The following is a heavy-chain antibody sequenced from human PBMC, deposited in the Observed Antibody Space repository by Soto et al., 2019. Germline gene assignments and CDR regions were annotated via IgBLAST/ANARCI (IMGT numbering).Heavy chain of an antibody. D-gene: IGHD2-8*02. Sequence: SETLSLTCTVSGGSISSYYWSWIRQPPGKGLEWIGYIYYSGSTNYNPSLKSRVTISVDTSKNQFSLKLSSVTAADTAVYYCARSDVTDWFDPWGQGTLVTVSS. CDR3: ARSDVTDWFDP. V-gene: IGHV4-59*01. CDR2: IYYSGST. CDR1: GGSISSYY. J-gene: IGHJ5*02.